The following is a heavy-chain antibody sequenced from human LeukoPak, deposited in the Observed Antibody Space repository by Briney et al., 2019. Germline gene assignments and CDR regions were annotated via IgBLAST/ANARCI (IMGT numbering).Heavy chain of an antibody. J-gene: IGHJ3*02. CDR2: MNPNSGNT. D-gene: IGHD3-3*01. CDR3: ASGHFFGTIFGVVIHSNDAFDI. CDR1: GYTFTSYD. V-gene: IGHV1-8*03. Sequence: GASVKVSCKASGYTFTSYDINWVRQATGQGLEWMGWMNPNSGNTGYAQKFQGRVTITRNTSISTAYMELSSLRSEDTAVYYCASGHFFGTIFGVVIHSNDAFDIWGQGTMVTVSS.